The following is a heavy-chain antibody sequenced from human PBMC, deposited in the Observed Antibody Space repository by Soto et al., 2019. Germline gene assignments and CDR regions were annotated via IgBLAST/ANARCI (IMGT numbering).Heavy chain of an antibody. Sequence: EVQLLESGGGLVQPGGSLRLSCAASGFTFSSYAMSWVRQAPGKGQEWVSAISGSGANTYYADSVKGRFTISRDNSKNTLYLQMNSLRAEDTAVYYCAKTQSAPYSSGMYGMDVWGQGTTVTVSS. D-gene: IGHD6-19*01. J-gene: IGHJ6*02. CDR1: GFTFSSYA. CDR2: ISGSGANT. CDR3: AKTQSAPYSSGMYGMDV. V-gene: IGHV3-23*01.